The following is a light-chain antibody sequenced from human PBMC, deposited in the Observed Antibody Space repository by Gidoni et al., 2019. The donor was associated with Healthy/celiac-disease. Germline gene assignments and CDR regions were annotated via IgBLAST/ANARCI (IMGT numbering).Light chain of an antibody. CDR3: QQYNSYWA. Sequence: DIQMTQSPSTLSASVGDRVTITCRASQSISSWLAWYQQKPGKAPKLLIYDASSLESGVPSRFSGSGSGTEFTLTISSLQPDDFATYYCQQYNSYWAFGGXTKVEIK. J-gene: IGKJ4*01. CDR2: DAS. CDR1: QSISSW. V-gene: IGKV1-5*01.